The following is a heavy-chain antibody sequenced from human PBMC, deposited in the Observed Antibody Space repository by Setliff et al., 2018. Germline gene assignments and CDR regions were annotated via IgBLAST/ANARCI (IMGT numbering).Heavy chain of an antibody. D-gene: IGHD2-15*01. V-gene: IGHV4-59*11. CDR2: IHFSGTT. CDR1: DGSSSSHY. CDR3: ARENSYCSGGACYFMFDY. Sequence: SETLSLTCTVSDGSSSSHYWSWIRQPPGKGLEWIGYIHFSGTTNYNPSLKSRVTLSLDTSKNQFSLELSSVTAADTAMYYCARENSYCSGGACYFMFDYWGQGTLVTVSS. J-gene: IGHJ4*02.